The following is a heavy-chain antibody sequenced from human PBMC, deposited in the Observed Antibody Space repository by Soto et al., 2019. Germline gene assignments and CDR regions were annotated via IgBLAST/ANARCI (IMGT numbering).Heavy chain of an antibody. CDR3: ARDPLYYYGSGSSDWYFDL. Sequence: QVQLVQSGAEVKKPGSSVKVSCKASGGTFSSYAISWVRQAPGQGLEWMGGIIPIFGTANYAQKFQGRVTITADESTSTAYMELSSLRSEDTAVYYCARDPLYYYGSGSSDWYFDLWGRGTLVTVSS. J-gene: IGHJ2*01. CDR1: GGTFSSYA. D-gene: IGHD3-10*01. V-gene: IGHV1-69*12. CDR2: IIPIFGTA.